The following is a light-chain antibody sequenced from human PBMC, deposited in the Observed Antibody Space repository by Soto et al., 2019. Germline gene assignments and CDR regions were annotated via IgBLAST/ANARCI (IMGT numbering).Light chain of an antibody. Sequence: DIQMTQSPSSLSASVGGRVTITCRASQSVSKYLNWYQQKPGKAPKLLIYAASTLESGVPSRFSGRGSGTDFTLTISSLQPEDFATYYCQQSSTTPWMFGQGTKVEV. CDR1: QSVSKY. V-gene: IGKV1-39*01. J-gene: IGKJ1*01. CDR2: AAS. CDR3: QQSSTTPWM.